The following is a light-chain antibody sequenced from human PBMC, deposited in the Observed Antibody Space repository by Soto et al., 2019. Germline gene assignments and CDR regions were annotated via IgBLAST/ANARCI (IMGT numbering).Light chain of an antibody. V-gene: IGKV1-5*03. CDR2: KAS. J-gene: IGKJ1*01. Sequence: DIRMTQSPSTLPASVGDRVTMSCRASQSISGWLAWYQQKPGKAPKLLIYKASSLESGVPSRFSGSGSGTEFTLTISSLQPDDFATYYCQQYNSYLWTFGQGTKVDIK. CDR3: QQYNSYLWT. CDR1: QSISGW.